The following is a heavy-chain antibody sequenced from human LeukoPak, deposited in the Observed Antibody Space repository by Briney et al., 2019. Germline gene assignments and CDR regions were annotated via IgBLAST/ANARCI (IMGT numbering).Heavy chain of an antibody. CDR3: ARDSPRGYSYGYYPDFDY. V-gene: IGHV3-30-3*01. CDR1: GFTFSSYA. CDR2: ISYDGSNK. Sequence: GGSLRLSCAASGFTFSSYAMHWVRQAPGKGLEWVAVISYDGSNKYYADSVKGRFTISRDNSKNTLYLQMNSLRAEDTAVYYCARDSPRGYSYGYYPDFDYWGQGTLVTVSS. J-gene: IGHJ4*02. D-gene: IGHD5-18*01.